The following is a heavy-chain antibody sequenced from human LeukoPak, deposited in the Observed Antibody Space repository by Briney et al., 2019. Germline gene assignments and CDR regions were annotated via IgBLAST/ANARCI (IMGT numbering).Heavy chain of an antibody. CDR1: GYTFTSYG. CDR3: ARGVREPAADGVYYFDY. CDR2: ISAYNGNT. Sequence: ASVKVSCKASGYTFTSYGISWVRQAPGQGLEWMGWISAYNGNTNYAQKLQGRVTMTTDTCTSTAYMELRSLRSDDTAVYYCARGVREPAADGVYYFDYWGQGTLVTVSS. J-gene: IGHJ4*02. D-gene: IGHD2-2*01. V-gene: IGHV1-18*01.